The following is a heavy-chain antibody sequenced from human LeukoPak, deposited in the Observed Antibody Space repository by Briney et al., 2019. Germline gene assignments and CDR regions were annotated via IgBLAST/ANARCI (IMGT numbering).Heavy chain of an antibody. D-gene: IGHD6-13*01. Sequence: PSETLSLTCTVSGGSISNYYWSWIRQPPGKGLEWIGYIYSSGSTNYNPSLKSRVTISVDTSKNQFSLKLSSVTAADTAVYYCARGPRGAAAGTRSTVGNWFDPWGQGTLVTVSS. J-gene: IGHJ5*02. V-gene: IGHV4-59*12. CDR2: IYSSGST. CDR1: GGSISNYY. CDR3: ARGPRGAAAGTRSTVGNWFDP.